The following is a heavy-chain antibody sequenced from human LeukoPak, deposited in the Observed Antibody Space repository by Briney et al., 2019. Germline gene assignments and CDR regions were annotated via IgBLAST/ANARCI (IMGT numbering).Heavy chain of an antibody. CDR1: GFTFDDYA. D-gene: IGHD3-22*01. J-gene: IGHJ4*02. V-gene: IGHV3-43*02. CDR2: ISGDGGST. Sequence: GGSLRLSCAASGFTFDDYAMHWVRQAPGKGLEWASLISGDGGSTYYADSVKGRFTISRDNSKNSLYLQTNSLRTEDTALYYCAKDIEYDSSGYYLDPEYYFDYWGQGTLVTVSS. CDR3: AKDIEYDSSGYYLDPEYYFDY.